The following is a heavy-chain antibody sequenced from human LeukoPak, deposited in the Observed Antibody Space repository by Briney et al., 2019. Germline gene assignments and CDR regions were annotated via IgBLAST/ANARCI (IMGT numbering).Heavy chain of an antibody. V-gene: IGHV4-39*01. CDR1: GGSISSSSYY. CDR3: ASLEYYYDSSGYSPLSFYEY. Sequence: PSETLSLTCTVSGGSISSSSYYWGWLRQPPGKGLEWIGSFYYSGSTDYNPSLKSRVTISVDTSKNQFSLKLSSVNAADTAVYYCASLEYYYDSSGYSPLSFYEYWGQGTLVTVSS. D-gene: IGHD3-22*01. CDR2: FYYSGST. J-gene: IGHJ4*02.